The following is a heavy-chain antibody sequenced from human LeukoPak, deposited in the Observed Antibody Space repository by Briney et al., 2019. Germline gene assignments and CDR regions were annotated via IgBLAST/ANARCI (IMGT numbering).Heavy chain of an antibody. D-gene: IGHD3-3*01. Sequence: PSQTLSLTCAVSGGSISSGGYSWSWIRQPPGKGLEWIGYIYHSGSTYYNPSLKSRVTMSVDASKNQFSLKLSSVTAADTAVYYCASSPSRGYDFWSGSPSVDYWGQGTLITVSS. J-gene: IGHJ4*02. CDR2: IYHSGST. CDR1: GGSISSGGYS. V-gene: IGHV4-30-2*01. CDR3: ASSPSRGYDFWSGSPSVDY.